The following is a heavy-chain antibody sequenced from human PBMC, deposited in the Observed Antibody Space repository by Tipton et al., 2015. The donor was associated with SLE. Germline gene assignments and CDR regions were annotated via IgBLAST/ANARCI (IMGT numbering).Heavy chain of an antibody. CDR3: ARDPTRAEDGMDV. Sequence: TLSLTCTVSGGSISSGSYYWSWIRQPAGKGLEWIGYIYTSGSTNYNPSLKSRVTISVDTSNNQFSLKLSSVTAADTAVYYCARDPTRAEDGMDVWGQGTTVTVSS. CDR1: GGSISSGSYY. V-gene: IGHV4-61*09. CDR2: IYTSGST. J-gene: IGHJ6*02. D-gene: IGHD6-19*01.